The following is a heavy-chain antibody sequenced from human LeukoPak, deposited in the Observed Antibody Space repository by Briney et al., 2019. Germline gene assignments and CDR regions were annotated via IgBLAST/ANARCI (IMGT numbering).Heavy chain of an antibody. CDR2: IRSKASGGTT. D-gene: IGHD5/OR15-5a*01. CDR3: TRDIYDVPYFDY. Sequence: PGGSLTLSCTASGFTFGDYAMSWVRQAPGKGLVWVGCIRSKASGGTTEYAASVKGRFTIARDDSKSIAYQQMNSLRTVDTAVYYCTRDIYDVPYFDYGGQGTLVSVSS. V-gene: IGHV3-49*04. J-gene: IGHJ4*02. CDR1: GFTFGDYA.